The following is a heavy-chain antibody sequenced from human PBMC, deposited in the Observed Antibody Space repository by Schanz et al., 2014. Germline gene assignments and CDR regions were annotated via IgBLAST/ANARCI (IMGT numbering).Heavy chain of an antibody. CDR2: IWNNGVTK. V-gene: IGHV3-33*01. CDR3: ARPRFDYGEVDY. CDR1: GFTFSSYG. D-gene: IGHD4-17*01. Sequence: QVQLVESGGGVVQPGRSLRLSCAASGFTFSSYGIHWFRQPAGKGLEWVAVIWNNGVTKYYADSVRGRFTISRDRFQNTLYLRMSSLRAEDTAVYYCARPRFDYGEVDYWGQGTRVTVSS. J-gene: IGHJ4*02.